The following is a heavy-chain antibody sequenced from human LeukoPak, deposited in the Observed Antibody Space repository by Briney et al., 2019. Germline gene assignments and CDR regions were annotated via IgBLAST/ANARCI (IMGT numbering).Heavy chain of an antibody. V-gene: IGHV1-8*01. D-gene: IGHD6-19*01. CDR2: MNPNSGNT. CDR3: ARANRGAVAGTRYYYYYMDV. CDR1: GYTFTSYD. Sequence: GASVKVSCKAAGYTFTSYDINWVRQANGQGLEWMGWMNPNSGNTGYAQKFQGRVTMTRNTSISTAYMELSSLRSEDTAVYYCARANRGAVAGTRYYYYYMDVWGKGTTVTVSS. J-gene: IGHJ6*03.